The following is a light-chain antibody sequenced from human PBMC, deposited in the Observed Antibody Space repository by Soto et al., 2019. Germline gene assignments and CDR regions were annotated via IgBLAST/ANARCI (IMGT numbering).Light chain of an antibody. V-gene: IGLV2-8*01. Sequence: QSVLTQPPSASGSPGQSVTISFTGTSSDVGGYNYVSWYQQHPGKAPKLMIYEVSKRPSGVPDRFSGSKSGNTASLTVSGLQAEDEADYYCSSYAGSNNYVFGTGTKVPVL. J-gene: IGLJ1*01. CDR3: SSYAGSNNYV. CDR2: EVS. CDR1: SSDVGGYNY.